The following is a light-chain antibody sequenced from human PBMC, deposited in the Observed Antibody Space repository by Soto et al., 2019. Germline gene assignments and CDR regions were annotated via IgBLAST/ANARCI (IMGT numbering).Light chain of an antibody. CDR2: GAS. V-gene: IGKV3-20*01. Sequence: EIVLTQSPGTLSLSPGDRATLSCRASQSVSRSYLGWYQQKPGQAPRLLISGASSRATGIPDRFSGSGSGTDFTLTISRLEPEDFAMYFCQQYGGSPITFGQGTRLEI. CDR1: QSVSRSY. CDR3: QQYGGSPIT. J-gene: IGKJ5*01.